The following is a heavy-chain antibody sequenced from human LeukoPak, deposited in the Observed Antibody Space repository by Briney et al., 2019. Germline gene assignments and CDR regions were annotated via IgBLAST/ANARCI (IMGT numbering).Heavy chain of an antibody. CDR2: ISYDGSNK. J-gene: IGHJ4*02. D-gene: IGHD5-18*01. CDR3: AKESEINTAMVTAPFDY. CDR1: GFTFSSYE. V-gene: IGHV3-30*18. Sequence: GGSLRLSCAASGFTFSSYEMNWVRQAPGKGLEWVAVISYDGSNKYYADSVKGRFTISRDNSKNTLYLQMNSLRAEDTAVYYCAKESEINTAMVTAPFDYWGQGTLVTVSS.